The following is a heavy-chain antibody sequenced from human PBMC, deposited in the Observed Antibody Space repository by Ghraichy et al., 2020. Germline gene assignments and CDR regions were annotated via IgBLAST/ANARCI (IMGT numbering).Heavy chain of an antibody. CDR1: GFTFSSYA. CDR3: ARLAGPYYFDY. J-gene: IGHJ4*02. V-gene: IGHV3-64*01. CDR2: ISSNGGST. Sequence: GGSLRLSCAASGFTFSSYAMHWVRQAPGKGLEYVSAISSNGGSTYYANSVKGRFTISRDNSKNTLYLQMGSLRAEDMAVYYCARLAGPYYFDYWGQGTLVTVSS.